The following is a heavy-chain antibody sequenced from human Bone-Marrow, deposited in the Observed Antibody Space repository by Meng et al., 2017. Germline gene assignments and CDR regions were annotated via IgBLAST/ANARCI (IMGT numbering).Heavy chain of an antibody. D-gene: IGHD3-16*01. J-gene: IGHJ4*02. CDR1: GFTFSSYA. V-gene: IGHV4-34*01. CDR2: INHSGST. Sequence: ESLKISCAASGFTFSSYAMHWVRQAPGKGLEWIGEINHSGSTNYNPSLKSRVTISVDTSKNQFSLKLSSVTAADTAVYYCARRLSYVWGSPLDYWGQGTLVTVSS. CDR3: ARRLSYVWGSPLDY.